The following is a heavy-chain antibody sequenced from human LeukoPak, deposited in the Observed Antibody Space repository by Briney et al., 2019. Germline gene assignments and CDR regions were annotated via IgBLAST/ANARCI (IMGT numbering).Heavy chain of an antibody. CDR3: ARDLGRSGYYTIDAFDI. CDR1: GFTFNTYS. J-gene: IGHJ3*02. CDR2: ISSSSSYI. V-gene: IGHV3-21*01. D-gene: IGHD3-22*01. Sequence: GGSLRLSCAPSGFTFNTYSINWVRQAPGKGLEWVSSISSSSSYIYYADSVKGRFTISRDNAKNSLYLQMNSLRAEDTAVYYCARDLGRSGYYTIDAFDIWGQGTMVTVSS.